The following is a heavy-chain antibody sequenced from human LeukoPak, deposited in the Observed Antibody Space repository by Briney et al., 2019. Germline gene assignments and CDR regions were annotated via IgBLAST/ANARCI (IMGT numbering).Heavy chain of an antibody. V-gene: IGHV3-74*01. J-gene: IGHJ4*02. Sequence: GGSLRLSCAASGFTFSSYWMHWVRQAPGKGLVWVSRINTDGSSTSNADSVKGRFTISRDNAKNTLYLQMNSLRAEDTAVYYCAAGLMVPKYYFDYWGQGTLVTVSS. D-gene: IGHD2-8*01. CDR1: GFTFSSYW. CDR3: AAGLMVPKYYFDY. CDR2: INTDGSST.